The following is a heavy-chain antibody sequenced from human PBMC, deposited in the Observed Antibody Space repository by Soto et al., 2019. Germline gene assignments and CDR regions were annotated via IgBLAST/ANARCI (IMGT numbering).Heavy chain of an antibody. V-gene: IGHV4-31*03. J-gene: IGHJ1*01. CDR1: CDSIVSGGNY. D-gene: IGHD7-27*01. CDR2: AYYSGST. Sequence: TLSLTCSVSCDSIVSGGNYWNWIRQHPEKGLGWSGYAYYSGSTQYNPSLRSRRRVSLDTSKNQCVLRLTALTAADTARYCYARAQALAPPVWGYWGQGISVTVSS. CDR3: ARAQALAPPVWGY.